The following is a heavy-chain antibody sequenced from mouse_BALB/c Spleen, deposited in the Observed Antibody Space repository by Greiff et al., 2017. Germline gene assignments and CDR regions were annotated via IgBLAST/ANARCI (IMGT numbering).Heavy chain of an antibody. CDR1: GFTFSSYA. V-gene: IGHV5-9-4*01. CDR3: ARDGYYGYFDV. CDR2: ISSGGSYT. Sequence: EVKLMESGGGLVKPGGSLKLSCAASGFTFSSYAMSWVRQSPEKRLEWVAEISSGGSYTYYPDTVTGRFTISRDNAKNTLYLEMSSLRSEDTAMYYCARDGYYGYFDVWGAGTTVTVSS. D-gene: IGHD2-2*01. J-gene: IGHJ1*01.